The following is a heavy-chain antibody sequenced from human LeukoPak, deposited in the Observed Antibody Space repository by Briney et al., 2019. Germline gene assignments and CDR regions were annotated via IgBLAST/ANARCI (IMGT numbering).Heavy chain of an antibody. CDR2: ISTYNDNT. CDR1: GYTFTKYG. D-gene: IGHD3-10*01. CDR3: AREVVGSGSYYKDY. Sequence: GASVKVSCKAPGYTFTKYGISWVRQAPGQGLEWMGWISTYNDNTNYAQKFQGRVTMTTDTSTSTVYMELRSLRSDDTAVYYCAREVVGSGSYYKDYWGQGTLVTVSS. V-gene: IGHV1-18*01. J-gene: IGHJ4*02.